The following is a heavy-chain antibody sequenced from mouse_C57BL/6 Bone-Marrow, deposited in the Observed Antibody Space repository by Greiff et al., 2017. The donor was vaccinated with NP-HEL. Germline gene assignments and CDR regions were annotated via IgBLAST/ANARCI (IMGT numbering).Heavy chain of an antibody. D-gene: IGHD1-1*02. CDR1: FSTFTSYW. Sequence: VQLQQSGTVLARPFGPVNPSRKHSFSTFTSYWMHWVKHRPGQVLEWIGAIYPVHIYTSYNQKFKGKAKLTAVTSASTAYMELSSLTNEDSAVYYCTGGGRGYWGQGTTLTVSS. CDR3: TGGGRGY. V-gene: IGHV1-5*01. J-gene: IGHJ2*01. CDR2: IYPVHIYT.